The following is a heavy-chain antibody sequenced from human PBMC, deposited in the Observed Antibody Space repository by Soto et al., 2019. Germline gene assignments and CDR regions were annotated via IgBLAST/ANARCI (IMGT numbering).Heavy chain of an antibody. CDR2: IIPIFGTA. Sequence: GASVKVSCKASGGTFSSYAISWVRQAPGQGLELMGGIIPIFGTANYAQKFQGRVTITADKSTSTAYMELSSLRSEDTAVYYCARSVSKYQLGSHFDYWGQGTLVTVSS. D-gene: IGHD2-2*01. J-gene: IGHJ4*02. CDR3: ARSVSKYQLGSHFDY. CDR1: GGTFSSYA. V-gene: IGHV1-69*06.